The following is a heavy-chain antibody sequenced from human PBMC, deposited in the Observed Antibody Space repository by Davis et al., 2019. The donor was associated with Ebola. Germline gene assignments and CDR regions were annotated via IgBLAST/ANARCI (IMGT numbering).Heavy chain of an antibody. CDR2: IYYSGST. J-gene: IGHJ4*02. V-gene: IGHV4-59*08. CDR1: GGSISSYY. CDR3: ARHVFYSDSSGYYFYFDY. Sequence: SETLSLTCTVSGGSISSYYWSWIRQPPGKGLEWIGYIYYSGSTNYNPSLKSRVTILVDTSKNQFSLKLSSVTAADTAVYYCARHVFYSDSSGYYFYFDYWGQGTLVTVSS. D-gene: IGHD3-22*01.